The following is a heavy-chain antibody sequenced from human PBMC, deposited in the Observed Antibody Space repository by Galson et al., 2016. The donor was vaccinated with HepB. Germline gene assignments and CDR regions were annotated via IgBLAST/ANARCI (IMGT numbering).Heavy chain of an antibody. V-gene: IGHV6-1*03. Sequence: CAISGDSVSSNFAAWNWIRQSPSRGLEWLGKTYYRSKWYNDYAVSVKSCITINPDTSKSQFSLQLNSVTPEDTAVYYCARDTPWLAGGYYYYVMDVWGQGTTVTV. CDR3: ARDTPWLAGGYYYYVMDV. CDR1: GDSVSSNFAA. J-gene: IGHJ6*02. CDR2: TYYRSKWYN. D-gene: IGHD6-19*01.